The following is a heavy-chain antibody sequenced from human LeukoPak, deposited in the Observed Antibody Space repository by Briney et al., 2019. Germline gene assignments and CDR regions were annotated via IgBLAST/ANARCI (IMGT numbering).Heavy chain of an antibody. Sequence: ASVKVSCKASGYTFTSYGISWVRQAPGQGLEWMGWISAYNGNTNYAQKLQGRVTMTRDTSISTAYMELSRLRSDDTAVYYCARDRYYYDSSGYESSRGFDYWGQGTLVTVSS. D-gene: IGHD3-22*01. CDR1: GYTFTSYG. CDR2: ISAYNGNT. J-gene: IGHJ4*02. V-gene: IGHV1-18*01. CDR3: ARDRYYYDSSGYESSRGFDY.